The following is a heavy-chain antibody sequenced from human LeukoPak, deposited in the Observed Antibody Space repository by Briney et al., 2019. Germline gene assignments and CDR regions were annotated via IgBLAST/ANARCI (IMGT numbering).Heavy chain of an antibody. CDR3: AKHSAQRSVDIVATMGV. CDR1: GFTFSSYA. Sequence: GGSLRLSCAASGFTFSSYAMSWVRQAPGRGLQWVSTISGSGGITYYAHSVKGRFTISRDNSKNTLYLQMNRLRAEDTAVYYCAKHSAQRSVDIVATMGVWGQGTLVTVSS. D-gene: IGHD5-12*01. CDR2: ISGSGGIT. V-gene: IGHV3-23*01. J-gene: IGHJ4*02.